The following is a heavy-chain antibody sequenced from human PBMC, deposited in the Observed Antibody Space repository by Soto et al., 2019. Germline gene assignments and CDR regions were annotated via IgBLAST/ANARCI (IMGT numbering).Heavy chain of an antibody. Sequence: GGSLRLSCAASGFIFSNYYMHWVRQAPGKGPVWVSRISSDGTTTTYADSVKGRFTISRDNAKNTLYLQVNSLRADDTAVYYCAREGGPAGPLLSHSNRYSQSTPAPSLGAGGSSPSSNYY. CDR3: AREGGPAGPLLSHSNRYSQSTPAPSLGAGGSSPSSNYY. CDR1: GFIFSNYY. V-gene: IGHV3-74*01. CDR2: ISSDGTTT. D-gene: IGHD2-2*01. J-gene: IGHJ6*01.